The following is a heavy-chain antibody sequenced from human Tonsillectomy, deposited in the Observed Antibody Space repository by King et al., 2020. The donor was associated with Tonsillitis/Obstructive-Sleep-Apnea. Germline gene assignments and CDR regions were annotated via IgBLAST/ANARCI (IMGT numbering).Heavy chain of an antibody. CDR2: IWYDGSNK. CDR3: ARSLCGGDCYRDY. CDR1: GFSFSKYG. Sequence: VQLVESGGGVVQPGRSLRLSCAASGFSFSKYGMNWVRQAPGKGLEWVALIWYDGSNKYYADSVKGRFTISRDNSKNTLYLQMNSLRAEETSLYYCARSLCGGDCYRDYWGQGTLVTVSS. D-gene: IGHD2-21*02. J-gene: IGHJ4*02. V-gene: IGHV3-33*01.